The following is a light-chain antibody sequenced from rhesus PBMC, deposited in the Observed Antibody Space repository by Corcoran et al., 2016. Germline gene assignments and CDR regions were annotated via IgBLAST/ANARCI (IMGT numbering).Light chain of an antibody. CDR3: QQQNSDPHT. CDR1: QGISKY. V-gene: IGKV1-25*01. Sequence: DIQMTQSPSSLSASVGDTVTITCQASQGISKYLAWYQQKPGKTPKLLIYDASTLQSGVPSRFSGSGSGTEFTLISSSLQPEDFATDYCQQQNSDPHTFGGGTKVDLK. J-gene: IGKJ4*01. CDR2: DAS.